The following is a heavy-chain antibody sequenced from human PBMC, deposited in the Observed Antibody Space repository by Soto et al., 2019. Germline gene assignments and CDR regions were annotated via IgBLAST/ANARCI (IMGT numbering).Heavy chain of an antibody. CDR2: IYYSGST. V-gene: IGHV4-39*01. CDR3: ARQGRRMVRGVITFPFDY. J-gene: IGHJ4*02. Sequence: SETLSLTCTVSGGSISSSSYYWGWIRPPPGKGLEWIGSIYYSGSTYYNPSLKSRVTISVDTSKNQFSLKLSSVTAADTGVYYCARQGRRMVRGVITFPFDYWGQGTLVTVSS. D-gene: IGHD3-10*01. CDR1: GGSISSSSYY.